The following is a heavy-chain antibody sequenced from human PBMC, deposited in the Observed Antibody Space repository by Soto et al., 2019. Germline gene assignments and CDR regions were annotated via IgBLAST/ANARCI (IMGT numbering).Heavy chain of an antibody. D-gene: IGHD3-10*01. CDR3: ARGGYYYGSGTKPSYNWFDP. CDR2: IYYSGST. V-gene: IGHV4-31*03. J-gene: IGHJ5*02. Sequence: QVQLQESGPGLVKPSQTLSLTCTVSGGSISSGGYYWSWIRQHPGKGLEWIGYIYYSGSTYYNPSXXXRVTISVDTSXXQXSXXLSSVTAADTAVYYCARGGYYYGSGTKPSYNWFDPWGQGTLVTVSS. CDR1: GGSISSGGYY.